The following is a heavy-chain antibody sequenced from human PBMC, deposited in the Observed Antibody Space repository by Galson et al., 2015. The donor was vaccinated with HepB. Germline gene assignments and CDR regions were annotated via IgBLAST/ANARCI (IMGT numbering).Heavy chain of an antibody. CDR1: GSTFTRYY. CDR3: ARLDTAGDH. J-gene: IGHJ4*02. CDR2: INTSGGST. V-gene: IGHV1-46*01. D-gene: IGHD5-18*01. Sequence: SVKVSCKASGSTFTRYYIHWVRQAPGQGLEWMALINTSGGSTSYARKFQGRVTVTRDTSTNTAYMEMSSLRSADTAMYYCARLDTAGDHWGQGTLVTVSS.